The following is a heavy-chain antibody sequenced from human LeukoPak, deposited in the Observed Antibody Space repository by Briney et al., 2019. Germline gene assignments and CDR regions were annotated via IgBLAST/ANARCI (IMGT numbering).Heavy chain of an antibody. CDR2: INPSGGST. CDR1: GYTFTSYY. V-gene: IGHV1-46*01. Sequence: ASVKVSCKASGYTFTSYYMHWVRQAPGQGLEWMGIINPSGGSTSYAQKFQGRVTMTRDTSTSTVYMELSSLRSEDTAVCYCAREGIYYDSSGYSGFDYWGQGTLVTVSS. J-gene: IGHJ4*02. D-gene: IGHD3-22*01. CDR3: AREGIYYDSSGYSGFDY.